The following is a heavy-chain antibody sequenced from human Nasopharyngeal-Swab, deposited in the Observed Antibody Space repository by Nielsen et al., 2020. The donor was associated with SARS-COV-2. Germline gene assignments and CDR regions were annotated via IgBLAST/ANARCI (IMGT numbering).Heavy chain of an antibody. CDR1: GFTVSNNY. CDR3: ARSPYSINWYYFDY. D-gene: IGHD6-13*01. J-gene: IGHJ4*02. Sequence: GGSLRLSCAASGFTVSNNYMSWVLQAPGKGLEWVSVFYSSGNTYYADSVKGRFTISRDISKNTLYLQMNSLRAEDTAVYYCARSPYSINWYYFDYWGQGTLVTVSS. CDR2: FYSSGNT. V-gene: IGHV3-66*01.